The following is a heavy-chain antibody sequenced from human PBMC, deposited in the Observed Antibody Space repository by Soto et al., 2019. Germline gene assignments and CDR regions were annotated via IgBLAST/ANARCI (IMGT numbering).Heavy chain of an antibody. Sequence: EVQLVESGGGLVQPGGSLRLSCAASGFTFSSYWISWVRQAPGKGLEWVANIKQDGSEKYYVDSVKGRFTIYRDDAKNSLYLQMTSLRSEDTTVYYCAEGYCSGGSCRTQYFQHWGRGTMVTVSS. CDR2: IKQDGSEK. CDR3: AEGYCSGGSCRTQYFQH. J-gene: IGHJ1*01. V-gene: IGHV3-7*01. CDR1: GFTFSSYW. D-gene: IGHD2-15*01.